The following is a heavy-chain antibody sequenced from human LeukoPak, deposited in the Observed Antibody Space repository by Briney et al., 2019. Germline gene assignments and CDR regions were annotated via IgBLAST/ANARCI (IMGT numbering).Heavy chain of an antibody. D-gene: IGHD6-13*01. V-gene: IGHV3-30*18. J-gene: IGHJ4*02. Sequence: GGSLRLSCAASGFTFSTYAMSWVRQAPGKGLEWVTFVSSDGRTEYYADSVKGRFTISRDNSKNTVYLQMNSLRDEDTAVYYCAKEVIAASGNFEYWGQGTLVTVSS. CDR3: AKEVIAASGNFEY. CDR1: GFTFSTYA. CDR2: VSSDGRTE.